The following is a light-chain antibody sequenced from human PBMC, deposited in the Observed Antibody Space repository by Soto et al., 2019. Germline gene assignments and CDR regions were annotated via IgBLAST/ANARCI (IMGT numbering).Light chain of an antibody. CDR1: QSVGRNY. J-gene: IGKJ1*01. CDR3: QQYGTSPWA. V-gene: IGKV3-20*01. CDR2: AAS. Sequence: EIMLTQFPGTLSLSPGERATLSCRASQSVGRNYVAWYQQKPGQAPRVIIYAASNRASGIPDRFSGRGSGSDFTLTISRLEAEDFAVYYCQQYGTSPWAFGQGTKVEI.